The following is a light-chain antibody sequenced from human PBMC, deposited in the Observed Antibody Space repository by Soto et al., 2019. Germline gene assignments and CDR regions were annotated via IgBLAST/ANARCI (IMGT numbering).Light chain of an antibody. Sequence: VLTQSPGTLSLSPGERATLSCRASQSVISNYLAWYQQKPGQAPRLLIYGASSRATCIPDRFSGSGSGTDFTLTISRLEPEDFAVYYCQQYGSSPPYTFGQGTKLEIK. CDR2: GAS. CDR1: QSVISNY. V-gene: IGKV3-20*01. CDR3: QQYGSSPPYT. J-gene: IGKJ2*01.